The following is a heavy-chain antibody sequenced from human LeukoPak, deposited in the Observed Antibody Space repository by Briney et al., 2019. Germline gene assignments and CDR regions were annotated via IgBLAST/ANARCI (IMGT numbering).Heavy chain of an antibody. D-gene: IGHD5-18*01. CDR2: ISYDGSNK. J-gene: IGHJ4*02. CDR1: GFTFSSNG. Sequence: GGSLRLSCAASGFTFSSNGMHWVRQAPGKGLEWVAVISYDGSNKYYADSVKGRFTISRDNSKNTLYLQMNSLRAEDTAVYYCAKASSAGYSYGRDYWGQGTLVTVSS. CDR3: AKASSAGYSYGRDY. V-gene: IGHV3-30*18.